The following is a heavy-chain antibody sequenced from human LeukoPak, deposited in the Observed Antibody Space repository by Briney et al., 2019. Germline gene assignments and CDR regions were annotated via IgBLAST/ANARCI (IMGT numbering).Heavy chain of an antibody. Sequence: ASVKVSCKASGYTFSTYYMHWVRQAPGQGLEWLGRVNPGGSSTSYAQRFQGRVTITRDTSASTAYMELSSLRSEDTAVYYCASGDLGYCSSTSCPTRGNAFDAWGQGTMVTVSS. D-gene: IGHD2-2*01. CDR2: VNPGGSST. CDR3: ASGDLGYCSSTSCPTRGNAFDA. V-gene: IGHV1-46*01. J-gene: IGHJ3*01. CDR1: GYTFSTYY.